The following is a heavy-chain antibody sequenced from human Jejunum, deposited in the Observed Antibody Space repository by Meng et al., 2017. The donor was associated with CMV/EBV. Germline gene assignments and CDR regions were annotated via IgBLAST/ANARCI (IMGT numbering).Heavy chain of an antibody. D-gene: IGHD4-11*01. Sequence: VAGASISSYYWSWIRQPPGKRLEWIGYIYYSGDTNYNPSLKSRVTISVDTSKNQFSLKLSSVTAADTAVYYCARVLYDYSWEMDVWGQGTTVTVSS. V-gene: IGHV4-59*01. CDR1: GASISSYY. J-gene: IGHJ6*02. CDR2: IYYSGDT. CDR3: ARVLYDYSWEMDV.